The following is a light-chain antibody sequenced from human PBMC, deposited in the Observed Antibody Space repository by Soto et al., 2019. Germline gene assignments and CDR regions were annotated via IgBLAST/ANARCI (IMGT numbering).Light chain of an antibody. CDR2: EVS. V-gene: IGLV2-14*01. Sequence: QSALTQPASVSASPGQSITISCTGTSSDVGGYNYVSWYQQHPGKAPKLMIYEVSNRPSGVSNRFSGSKSGNTASLTISGLQAEDEADYYCSSYTSSSTSRFGTGTKVTVL. CDR3: SSYTSSSTSR. J-gene: IGLJ1*01. CDR1: SSDVGGYNY.